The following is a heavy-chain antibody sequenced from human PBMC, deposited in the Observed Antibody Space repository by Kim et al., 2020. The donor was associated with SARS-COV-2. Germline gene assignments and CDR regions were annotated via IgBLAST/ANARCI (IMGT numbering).Heavy chain of an antibody. J-gene: IGHJ4*02. CDR1: GFAFSDSD. V-gene: IGHV3-13*01. CDR2: ISTGGGT. D-gene: IGHD2-2*01. CDR3: TRGRSRTSCYDY. Sequence: GGSLRLSCAASGFAFSDSDMHWVRQVTGKGLEWVSAISTGGGTHYADSVKGRFTVSRENAKNSFYLQMNSLRVGDTAVYYCTRGRSRTSCYDYWGQGPLVTVSS.